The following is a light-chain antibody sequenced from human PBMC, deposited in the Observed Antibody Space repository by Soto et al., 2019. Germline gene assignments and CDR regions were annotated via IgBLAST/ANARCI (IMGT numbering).Light chain of an antibody. CDR1: QSVTSRY. V-gene: IGKV3-20*01. Sequence: ENVLTQSPGTLSLSPGERATLSCKASQSVTSRYLAWFQQKPGQAPRLLIYGATSRATGIPDRFSGSGSGTEFTLPISRLEPEDFAVYFCQQYNNSPEYTFGQGPKLEIK. CDR2: GAT. J-gene: IGKJ2*01. CDR3: QQYNNSPEYT.